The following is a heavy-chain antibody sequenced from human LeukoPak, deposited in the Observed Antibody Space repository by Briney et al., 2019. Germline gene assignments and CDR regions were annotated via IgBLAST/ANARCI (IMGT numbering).Heavy chain of an antibody. V-gene: IGHV3-48*04. Sequence: PGGSLRLSCAASGFTFSSYSMNWVRQAPGKGPEWVSYISSSSSTIYYADSVKGRFTISRDNAKNSLYLQMNSLRAEDTAVYYCARAGDSSGYYYYYYYMDVWGKGTTVTVSS. CDR3: ARAGDSSGYYYYYYYMDV. J-gene: IGHJ6*03. D-gene: IGHD3-22*01. CDR2: ISSSSSTI. CDR1: GFTFSSYS.